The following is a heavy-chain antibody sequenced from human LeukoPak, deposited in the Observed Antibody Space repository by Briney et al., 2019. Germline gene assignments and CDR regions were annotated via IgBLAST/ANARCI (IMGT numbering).Heavy chain of an antibody. V-gene: IGHV3-7*01. D-gene: IGHD1-26*01. CDR1: GFTFSSYW. CDR2: IKQDGGEK. Sequence: PGGSLRLSCAASGFTFSSYWMSWVRQAPGKGLEWVANIKQDGGEKYYVDSVKGRFTISRDNAKNSLYLQMNSLRAEDTAVYYCASGFVGPTTGQRGDFFDYWGQGTLVTVSS. CDR3: ASGFVGPTTGQRGDFFDY. J-gene: IGHJ4*02.